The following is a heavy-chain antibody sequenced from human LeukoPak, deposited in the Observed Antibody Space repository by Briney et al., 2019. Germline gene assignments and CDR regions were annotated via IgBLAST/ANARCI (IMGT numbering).Heavy chain of an antibody. Sequence: GGALRLSCTASGFTFSSYPMYWVRQAPGKGLEWVSAISGDGKSTYYAESMKGRFTLSRDNSKDTLYLQMNSLRAEDTAVYYCARDPYSSSWSYGMDVWGQGTTVTVSS. CDR3: ARDPYSSSWSYGMDV. D-gene: IGHD6-13*01. J-gene: IGHJ6*02. CDR1: GFTFSSYP. CDR2: ISGDGKST. V-gene: IGHV3-23*01.